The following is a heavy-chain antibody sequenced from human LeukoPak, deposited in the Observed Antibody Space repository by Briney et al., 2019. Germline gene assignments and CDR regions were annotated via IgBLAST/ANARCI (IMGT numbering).Heavy chain of an antibody. CDR2: ISSSGSTI. D-gene: IGHD5-12*01. CDR1: GFTFSSYE. Sequence: GALRLSCAASGFTFSSYEMNWVRQAPGKGLEWVSYISSSGSTIYYADSVKGRFTISRDNSKNTLYLQMNSLRAEDTAVYYCARGPSGYHNTGGQGTLVTVSS. V-gene: IGHV3-48*03. J-gene: IGHJ4*02. CDR3: ARGPSGYHNT.